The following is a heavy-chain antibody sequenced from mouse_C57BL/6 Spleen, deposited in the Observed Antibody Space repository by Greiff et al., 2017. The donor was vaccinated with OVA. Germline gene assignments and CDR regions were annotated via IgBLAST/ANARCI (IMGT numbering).Heavy chain of an antibody. CDR3: ARTYYGSNWYFDV. Sequence: VQLQQPGAELVKPGASVKMSCKASGYTFTSYWITWVKQRPGQGLEWIGDIYPGSGSTNYNEKFKSKATLTVDTSSSTAYMQLSSLTSEDSAVYYCARTYYGSNWYFDVWGTGTTVTVSS. D-gene: IGHD1-1*01. J-gene: IGHJ1*03. CDR2: IYPGSGST. V-gene: IGHV1-55*01. CDR1: GYTFTSYW.